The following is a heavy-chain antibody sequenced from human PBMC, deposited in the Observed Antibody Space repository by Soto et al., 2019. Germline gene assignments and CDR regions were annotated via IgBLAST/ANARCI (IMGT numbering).Heavy chain of an antibody. D-gene: IGHD1-1*01. Sequence: QVQLVQSGAEVRKPGASVKVSCKASGYTFSDYYIHWVRQAPGQGLAWMGWINPNSGGTKYAPKFQGGVTTTRDTSITTAYMEFSRLRSGDTAVYYCAREPEPANPEGVDFWGQGTLVTVSS. CDR1: GYTFSDYY. V-gene: IGHV1-2*02. CDR3: AREPEPANPEGVDF. J-gene: IGHJ4*02. CDR2: INPNSGGT.